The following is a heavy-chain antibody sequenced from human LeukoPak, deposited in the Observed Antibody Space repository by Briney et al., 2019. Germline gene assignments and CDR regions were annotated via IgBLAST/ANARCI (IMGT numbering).Heavy chain of an antibody. CDR2: IWYDGSIT. D-gene: IGHD2/OR15-2a*01. V-gene: IGHV3-33*06. CDR3: AKADEMNMDY. J-gene: IGHJ4*02. Sequence: GGSLRLSCAASGFTFSRYGMHWVRQAPGKGLEWVAVIWYDGSITYYADSVMGRFTISKDNSRNMLYLQMNSLRAEDTAVYYCAKADEMNMDYWGQGTLVTVSS. CDR1: GFTFSRYG.